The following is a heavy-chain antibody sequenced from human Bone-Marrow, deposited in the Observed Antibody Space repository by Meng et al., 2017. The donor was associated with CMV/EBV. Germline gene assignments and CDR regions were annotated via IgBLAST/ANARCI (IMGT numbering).Heavy chain of an antibody. Sequence: GEAFAGCGISWVGEDRGQGLGWMGWISAYNGNTNYAQKLESRVAMTTDTSTSTAYMEMGRLRSEDTAVYYCARDYGSGSYTSPPTYWGQGTLVTVSS. D-gene: IGHD3-10*01. V-gene: IGHV1-18*01. J-gene: IGHJ4*02. CDR2: ISAYNGNT. CDR1: GEAFAGCG. CDR3: ARDYGSGSYTSPPTY.